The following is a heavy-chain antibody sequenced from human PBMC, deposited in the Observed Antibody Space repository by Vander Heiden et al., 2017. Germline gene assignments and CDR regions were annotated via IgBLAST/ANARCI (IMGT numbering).Heavy chain of an antibody. CDR2: IIPIFGTA. CDR3: AITINYYDSSGPLYNWFDP. Sequence: QVQLVQSGAEVKKPGSSVKVSCKASGGTFSSYAISWVRQAPGQGLEWMGGIIPIFGTANYAQKFQGRVTITADESTSTAYMELSSLRSEDTAVYYCAITINYYDSSGPLYNWFDPWGQGTLVTVSS. V-gene: IGHV1-69*01. D-gene: IGHD3-22*01. J-gene: IGHJ5*02. CDR1: GGTFSSYA.